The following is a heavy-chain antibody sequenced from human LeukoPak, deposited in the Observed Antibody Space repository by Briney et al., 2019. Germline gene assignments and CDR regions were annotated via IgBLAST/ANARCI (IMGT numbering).Heavy chain of an antibody. CDR3: ARDNGGWFDT. CDR1: GFTFSSHG. D-gene: IGHD3-10*01. V-gene: IGHV3-7*03. CDR2: IKQGGREE. J-gene: IGHJ5*02. Sequence: GRSLRLSCAASGFTFSSHGMHWVRQAPGKGLEWVANIKQGGREEKYVSSVKGRFAISRDDAKSTLYLQMDSLSGDDTAVYYCARDNGGWFDTWGRGTLVTVSS.